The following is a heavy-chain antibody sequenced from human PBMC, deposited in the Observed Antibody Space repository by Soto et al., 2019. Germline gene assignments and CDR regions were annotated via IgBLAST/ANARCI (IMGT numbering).Heavy chain of an antibody. CDR3: ASSYSNYALIDYFYYGMDV. CDR2: INAGNGNT. J-gene: IGHJ6*02. D-gene: IGHD4-4*01. V-gene: IGHV1-3*01. Sequence: QVQLVQSGAEVKKPGASVKVSCKASGYTFTSYAMHWVRQAPGQRLEWMGWINAGNGNTKYSQKFQGRVTITRDTSASTAYMELSSPSSEDTAVYYCASSYSNYALIDYFYYGMDVWGQGTTVTVSS. CDR1: GYTFTSYA.